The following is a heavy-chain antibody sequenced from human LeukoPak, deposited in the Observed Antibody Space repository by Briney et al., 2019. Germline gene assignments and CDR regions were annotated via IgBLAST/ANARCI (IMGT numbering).Heavy chain of an antibody. V-gene: IGHV4-39*01. CDR2: IYYSGST. J-gene: IGHJ5*02. Sequence: SETLSLTCTVSGGSISSSSYYWGWIRQPPGKGQEWIGSIYYSGSTYYNPSLKSRVTISVDTSKNQFSLKLSSVTAADTAVYYCARLVRYYDILTGYLPGGFDPWGQGTLVTVSS. CDR1: GGSISSSSYY. CDR3: ARLVRYYDILTGYLPGGFDP. D-gene: IGHD3-9*01.